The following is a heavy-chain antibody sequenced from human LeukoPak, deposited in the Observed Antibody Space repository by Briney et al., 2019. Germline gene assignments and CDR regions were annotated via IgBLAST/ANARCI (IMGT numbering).Heavy chain of an antibody. V-gene: IGHV3-23*01. CDR2: IRCSGVRT. CDR1: GLTFTTFG. D-gene: IGHD2-2*03. Sequence: GGSLRLSCSASGLTFTTFGMMCARHPPAKGWEYGSGIRCSGVRTYYAESAKGRFPISRHNSRNTLYLQMKTLSDEDTAVFHCANDSNWILFDEWG. J-gene: IGHJ3*01. CDR3: ANDSNWILFDE.